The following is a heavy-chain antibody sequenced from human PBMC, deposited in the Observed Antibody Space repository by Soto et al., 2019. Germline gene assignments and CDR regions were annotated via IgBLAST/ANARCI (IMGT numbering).Heavy chain of an antibody. CDR2: ISAYNGNT. V-gene: IGHV1-18*04. CDR3: ARSPYSSSYYYYYGMDV. D-gene: IGHD6-6*01. Sequence: SVKVPCKASGYTFTSYGIIWVRQAPGQGLEWMGWISAYNGNTNYAQKLQGRVTMTTDTSTSTAYMELRSLRSDDTAVYYCARSPYSSSYYYYYGMDVWGQGTTVTVSS. CDR1: GYTFTSYG. J-gene: IGHJ6*02.